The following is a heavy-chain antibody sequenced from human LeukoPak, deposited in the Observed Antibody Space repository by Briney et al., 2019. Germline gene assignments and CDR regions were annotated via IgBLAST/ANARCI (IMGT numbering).Heavy chain of an antibody. J-gene: IGHJ6*03. D-gene: IGHD3-10*01. CDR3: ARGGGSGSYYDFVYYYYYYMDV. CDR1: GYTFTSYY. Sequence: ASVKVSCKASGYTFTSYYMHWVRQAPGQGLEWMGWINPNSGGTNYAQKFQGRVTMTRDTSISTAYMELSRLRSDDTAVYYCARGGGSGSYYDFVYYYYYYMDVWGKGTTVTISS. V-gene: IGHV1-2*02. CDR2: INPNSGGT.